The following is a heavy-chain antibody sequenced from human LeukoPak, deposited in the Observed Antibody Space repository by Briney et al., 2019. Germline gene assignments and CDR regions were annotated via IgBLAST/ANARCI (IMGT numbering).Heavy chain of an antibody. CDR1: GFTFSSYG. J-gene: IGHJ4*02. CDR3: AKAPVYGDYTFDY. V-gene: IGHV3-30*18. D-gene: IGHD4-17*01. Sequence: PGGSLRLSCAASGFTFSSYGMHWVRQAPGKGLEWVAVISYDGSNKYYADSVKGRFTISRDNSKNTLYLQMNSLRAEDTAVYYCAKAPVYGDYTFDYWGQXTXVTVSS. CDR2: ISYDGSNK.